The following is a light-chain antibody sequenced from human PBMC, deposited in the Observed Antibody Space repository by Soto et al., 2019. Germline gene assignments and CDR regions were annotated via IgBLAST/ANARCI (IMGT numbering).Light chain of an antibody. Sequence: EIVMTQSPATLSVSPGERATLSCRASQSVSGNLAWYQQKPGQAPRLLIYGASTRATGIPARFSGSGSGTEFTLTISSLQSEDFAVYYCQQDNKWPPWTFGQGTKVEIK. CDR3: QQDNKWPPWT. V-gene: IGKV3-15*01. CDR2: GAS. CDR1: QSVSGN. J-gene: IGKJ1*01.